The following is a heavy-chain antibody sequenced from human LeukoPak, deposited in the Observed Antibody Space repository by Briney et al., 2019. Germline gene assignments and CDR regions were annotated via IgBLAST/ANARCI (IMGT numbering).Heavy chain of an antibody. V-gene: IGHV3-48*04. Sequence: GGSLRLSCAASGFTFSSYSMNWVRQAPGKGLERVSYISSSSSTIYYADSVKGRFTISRDNAKNSLYLQMNSLRAEDTAVYYCARDLHSSSWPPPRNAFDIWGQGTMVTVSS. J-gene: IGHJ3*02. CDR1: GFTFSSYS. CDR3: ARDLHSSSWPPPRNAFDI. D-gene: IGHD6-13*01. CDR2: ISSSSSTI.